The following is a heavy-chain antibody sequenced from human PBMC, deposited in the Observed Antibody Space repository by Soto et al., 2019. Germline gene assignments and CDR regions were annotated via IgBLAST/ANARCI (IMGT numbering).Heavy chain of an antibody. CDR1: GFTFDDYA. V-gene: IGHV3-9*01. CDR3: VKDTKHMGTLGWFVS. J-gene: IGHJ5*02. CDR2: ISWNSAST. Sequence: SLRLSCAASGFTFDDYAMHWVRQSPGKGLQWVSGISWNSASTGYAESVRGRFTISRDNSKNSLCLQISSLRPEDTAMYYCVKDTKHMGTLGWFVSWGQGTLVTVSS. D-gene: IGHD6-19*01.